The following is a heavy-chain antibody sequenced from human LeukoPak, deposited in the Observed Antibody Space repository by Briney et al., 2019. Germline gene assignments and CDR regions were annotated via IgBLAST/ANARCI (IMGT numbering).Heavy chain of an antibody. J-gene: IGHJ4*02. CDR3: AKDQGVFGDGYDY. V-gene: IGHV3-23*01. CDR2: ISGSGGST. D-gene: IGHD5-24*01. CDR1: GFTFSSYG. Sequence: PGGSLRLSCAASGFTFSSYGMSWVRQAPGKGLEWVSAISGSGGSTYYADSVKGRFTISRDNSKNTLYLQMNSLRAEDTAVYYCAKDQGVFGDGYDYWGQGTLVTVSS.